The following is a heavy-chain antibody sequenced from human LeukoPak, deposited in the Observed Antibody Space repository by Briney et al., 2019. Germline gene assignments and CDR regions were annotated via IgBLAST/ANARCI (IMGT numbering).Heavy chain of an antibody. CDR3: ATFDFRGVIVPRVFDY. D-gene: IGHD3-16*02. J-gene: IGHJ4*02. Sequence: ASVKVSCKASGYTFTSYGISWVRQAPGQGLEWMGWISAYNGNTNYAQKLQGRVTMTTDTSTSTAYMELSSLRSEDTAVYYCATFDFRGVIVPRVFDYWGQGTLVTVSS. CDR1: GYTFTSYG. V-gene: IGHV1-18*01. CDR2: ISAYNGNT.